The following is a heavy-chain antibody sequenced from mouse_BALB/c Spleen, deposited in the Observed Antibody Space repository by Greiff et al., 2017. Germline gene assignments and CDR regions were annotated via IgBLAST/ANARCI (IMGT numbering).Heavy chain of an antibody. V-gene: IGHV1S41*01. J-gene: IGHJ4*01. CDR2: IAPGSGST. Sequence: DLVKPGASVKLSCKASGYTFTSYWINWIKQRPGQGLEWIGRIAPGSGSTYYNEMFKGKATLTVDTSSSTAYIQLSSLSSEDSAVDFCARRYLEGAMDYWGQGTSVTVSS. CDR1: GYTFTSYW. CDR3: ARRYLEGAMDY. D-gene: IGHD6-1*01.